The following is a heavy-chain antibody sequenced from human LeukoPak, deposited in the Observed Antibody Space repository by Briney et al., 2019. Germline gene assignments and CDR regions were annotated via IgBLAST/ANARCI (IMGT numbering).Heavy chain of an antibody. CDR1: GYTFTSYD. J-gene: IGHJ6*02. CDR3: ARVDTAMTYYYGMDV. Sequence: ASVNVSCKASGYTFTSYDISWVRQAPGQGLEWMGWISADNGNANYAQKFQGRVTMTTDTSTSTAYMELRSLRSDDTAVYYCARVDTAMTYYYGMDVWGQGTTVTVSS. V-gene: IGHV1-18*01. CDR2: ISADNGNA. D-gene: IGHD5-18*01.